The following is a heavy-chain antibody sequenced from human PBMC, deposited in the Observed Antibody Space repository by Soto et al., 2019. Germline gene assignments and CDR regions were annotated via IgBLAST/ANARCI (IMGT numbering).Heavy chain of an antibody. CDR3: ARGGIAVAGTYFDY. D-gene: IGHD6-19*01. V-gene: IGHV3-33*01. J-gene: IGHJ4*02. Sequence: QVQLVESGGGVVQPGRSLRLSCAASGFTFSSYGMHWVRQAPGKGLEWVAVIWYDGSNKYYADSVKGRFTISRDNSKNTLYLQMNSLRAEDTAVYYCARGGIAVAGTYFDYWGQGTLVTVSS. CDR2: IWYDGSNK. CDR1: GFTFSSYG.